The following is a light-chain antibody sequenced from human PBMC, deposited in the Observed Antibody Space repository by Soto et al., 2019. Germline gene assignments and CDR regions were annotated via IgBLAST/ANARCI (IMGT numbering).Light chain of an antibody. J-gene: IGKJ4*01. V-gene: IGKV3-15*01. CDR1: QAINTN. Sequence: EIVMTQSPDTLSVSPGERATLSCRASQAINTNVAWYQQKPGQAPRLVIYSASTRATGIPAMFSGSGSWTEFTLTIPSLQSEDFAVYYCQQYKDWPSLTVGGGTLVEIK. CDR3: QQYKDWPSLT. CDR2: SAS.